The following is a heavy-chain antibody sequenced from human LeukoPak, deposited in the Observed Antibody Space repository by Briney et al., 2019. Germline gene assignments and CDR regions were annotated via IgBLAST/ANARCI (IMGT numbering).Heavy chain of an antibody. Sequence: GGSLRLSCAASGFTFSSYWMHWVRQAPGKGLVWVSRINSDGSSTSYADSVKGRFTISRDNAKNTLYLQMNSLRAEDTAVYYCARRGKQWRDGAFDIWGQGTMVTVSS. J-gene: IGHJ3*02. V-gene: IGHV3-74*01. D-gene: IGHD6-19*01. CDR3: ARRGKQWRDGAFDI. CDR2: INSDGSST. CDR1: GFTFSSYW.